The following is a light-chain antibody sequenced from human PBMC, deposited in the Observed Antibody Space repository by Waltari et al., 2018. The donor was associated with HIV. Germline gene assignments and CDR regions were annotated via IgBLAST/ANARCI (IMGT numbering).Light chain of an antibody. CDR2: QHN. CDR1: KLGDKY. CDR3: QAWDSSNVV. V-gene: IGLV3-1*01. Sequence: SYELTQPPSVSVSPGQTASITGSGDKLGDKYACWYQQKPGQSPLLVIYQHNKRPSGIPERFSGSNSGNTATLTISGTQAMDEADYFCQAWDSSNVVFGGGTKLTVL. J-gene: IGLJ2*01.